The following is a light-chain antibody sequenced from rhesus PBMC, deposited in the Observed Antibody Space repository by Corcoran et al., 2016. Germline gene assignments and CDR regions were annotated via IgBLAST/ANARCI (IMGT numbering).Light chain of an antibody. Sequence: DIQMTQSPSSLSASVGDRVTITCRASQGINNWLAWDQQKPGKAPKLLIHRTSSLGTGVPSRFRGSGAGTDCTLTISSLQSEDIATYYCQQYDDSPLTFGVGTKVDLK. V-gene: IGKV1-69*01. J-gene: IGKJ4*01. CDR1: QGINNW. CDR3: QQYDDSPLT. CDR2: RTS.